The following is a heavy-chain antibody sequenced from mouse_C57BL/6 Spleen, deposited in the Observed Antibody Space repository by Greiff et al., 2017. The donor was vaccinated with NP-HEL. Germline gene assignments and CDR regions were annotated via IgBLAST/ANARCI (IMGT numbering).Heavy chain of an antibody. Sequence: EVQRVESEGGLVQPGSSMKLSCTASGFTFSDYYMAWVRQVPEKGLEWVANINYDGSSTYYLDSLKSRFIISRDNAKNILYLQMSSLKSEDTATYYCARDGYDGYLFDYWGQGTTLTVSS. V-gene: IGHV5-16*01. D-gene: IGHD2-3*01. CDR1: GFTFSDYY. CDR3: ARDGYDGYLFDY. CDR2: INYDGSST. J-gene: IGHJ2*01.